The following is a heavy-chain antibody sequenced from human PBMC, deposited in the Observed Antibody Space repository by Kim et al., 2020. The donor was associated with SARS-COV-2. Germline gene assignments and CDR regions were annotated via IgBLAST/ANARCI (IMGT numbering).Heavy chain of an antibody. CDR3: AKKRVLQRDYFGEF. CDR2: ICINSANI. D-gene: IGHD3-10*01. CDR1: GFAFSTFD. V-gene: IGHV3-23*01. J-gene: IGHJ1*01. Sequence: GGSLRLSCVASGFAFSTFDMPWVRQAPGKGLEWVSSICINSANIYYAGSVRGRFTISRDNSKNTLSLQMTGLRADDTAIYYCAKKRVLQRDYFGEFWGLG.